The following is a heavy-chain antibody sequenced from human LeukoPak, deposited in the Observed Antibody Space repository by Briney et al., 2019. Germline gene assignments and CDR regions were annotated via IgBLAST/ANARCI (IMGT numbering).Heavy chain of an antibody. V-gene: IGHV3-21*01. D-gene: IGHD6-13*01. Sequence: GGSLRLSCVASGFTFSSYSMNWVRQAPGKGLEWVSSISSSSGYIYYADSVKGRFTISRDNAKNSLYLQMNSLRAEDTAVHYCAKSAYSSSWSLLGYWGHGALVTVSS. J-gene: IGHJ4*01. CDR2: ISSSSGYI. CDR3: AKSAYSSSWSLLGY. CDR1: GFTFSSYS.